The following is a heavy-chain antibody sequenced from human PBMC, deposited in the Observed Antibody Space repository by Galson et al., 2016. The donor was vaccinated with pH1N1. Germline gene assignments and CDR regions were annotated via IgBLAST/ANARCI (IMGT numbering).Heavy chain of an antibody. J-gene: IGHJ6*02. CDR1: GFNFSNYG. V-gene: IGHV3-11*03. Sequence: SLRLSCAASGFNFSNYGMHWVRQAPGKGLEWVSYITSGSRYPSYADSVKGRFTVSRDNAKNSLYLQMNSLRAEDTAVYYCAGYGDRTNYYYGMDVWGQGTAVTVSS. CDR2: ITSGSRYP. D-gene: IGHD4-17*01. CDR3: AGYGDRTNYYYGMDV.